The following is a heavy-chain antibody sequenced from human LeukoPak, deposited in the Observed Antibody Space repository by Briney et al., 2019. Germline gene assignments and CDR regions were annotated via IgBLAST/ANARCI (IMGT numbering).Heavy chain of an antibody. Sequence: GRSLRLSCAASGFTFSSYAMHWVRQAPGKGLEWVAVISYDGSNKYYADSVKGRFTISRDNSKNTLYLQMNSLRAEDTAVYYCARDSRGRSCSSEDTETIAYWGQGTLVTVSS. D-gene: IGHD2-15*01. J-gene: IGHJ4*02. V-gene: IGHV3-30-3*01. CDR1: GFTFSSYA. CDR2: ISYDGSNK. CDR3: ARDSRGRSCSSEDTETIAY.